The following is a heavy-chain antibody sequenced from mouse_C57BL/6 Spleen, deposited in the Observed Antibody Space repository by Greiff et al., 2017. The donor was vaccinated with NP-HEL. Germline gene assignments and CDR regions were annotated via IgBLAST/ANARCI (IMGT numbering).Heavy chain of an antibody. V-gene: IGHV1-26*01. CDR1: GYTFTDYY. CDR2: INPNNGGT. J-gene: IGHJ4*01. CDR3: ARFRGHGKIAHWYAMDY. Sequence: VQLQQSGPELVKPGASVKISCKASGYTFTDYYMNWVKQSHGKSLEWIGDINPNNGGTSYNQKFKGKATLTVDKSSSTAYMELRSLTSEDSAVYYCARFRGHGKIAHWYAMDYWGQGTSVTVSS. D-gene: IGHD2-1*01.